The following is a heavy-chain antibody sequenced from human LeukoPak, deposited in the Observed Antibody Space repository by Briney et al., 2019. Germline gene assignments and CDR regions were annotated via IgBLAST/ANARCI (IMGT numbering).Heavy chain of an antibody. CDR1: GVSISSSNW. V-gene: IGHV4-4*02. Sequence: SETLSLTCAVSGVSISSSNWWSWVRQPPGKGLEWIGEIYHSGSTNYNPSLKSRVTISVDKSKNQFSLKLSSVTAADTAVYYCARSDDSSGYYYRWFDPWGQGTLVTVSS. J-gene: IGHJ5*02. D-gene: IGHD3-22*01. CDR2: IYHSGST. CDR3: ARSDDSSGYYYRWFDP.